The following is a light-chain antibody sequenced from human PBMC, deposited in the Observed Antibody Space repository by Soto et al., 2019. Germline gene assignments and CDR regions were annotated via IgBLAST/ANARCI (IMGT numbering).Light chain of an antibody. CDR2: EVS. Sequence: QSALTQPASVSGSPGQSITISCTGTSSDVGGYNHVAWYQQYPGKAPKLIIFEVSNRPSGVSDRFSGSKSGYTASLTISGLQAEDEADYYCTSYTSTPTLAVFGGGTQLTVL. V-gene: IGLV2-14*01. J-gene: IGLJ7*01. CDR1: SSDVGGYNH. CDR3: TSYTSTPTLAV.